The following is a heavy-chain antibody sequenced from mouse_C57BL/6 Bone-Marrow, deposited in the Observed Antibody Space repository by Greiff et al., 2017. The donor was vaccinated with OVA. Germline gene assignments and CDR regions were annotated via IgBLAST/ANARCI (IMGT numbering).Heavy chain of an antibody. Sequence: QVQLQQSGPELVKPGASVKISCKASGYAFSSSWMNWVKQRPGKGLEWIGRIYPGDGDTNYNGKFKGKATLTADKSSSTAYMQLSSLTSEDSAVYFWARRNGSSPDFDYWGQGTTLTVSS. D-gene: IGHD1-1*01. CDR1: GYAFSSSW. CDR3: ARRNGSSPDFDY. V-gene: IGHV1-82*01. CDR2: IYPGDGDT. J-gene: IGHJ2*01.